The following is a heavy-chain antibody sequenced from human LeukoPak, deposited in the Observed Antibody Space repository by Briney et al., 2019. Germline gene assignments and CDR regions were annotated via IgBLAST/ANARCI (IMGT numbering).Heavy chain of an antibody. CDR2: IYYSGST. J-gene: IGHJ4*02. CDR3: ARGPYDFWSGYWEEYYFDY. D-gene: IGHD3-3*01. Sequence: SETLSLTCTVSGGSISSYYWSWIRQPPGKGLEWIGSIYYSGSTYYNPSLKSRVTISVDTSKNQFSLKLSSVTAADAAVYYCARGPYDFWSGYWEEYYFDYWGQGTLVTVSS. CDR1: GGSISSYY. V-gene: IGHV4-59*12.